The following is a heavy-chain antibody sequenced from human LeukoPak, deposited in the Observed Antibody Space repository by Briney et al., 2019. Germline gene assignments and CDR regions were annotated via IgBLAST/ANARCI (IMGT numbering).Heavy chain of an antibody. J-gene: IGHJ5*02. D-gene: IGHD1-1*01. Sequence: SETLSLTCTVSGGSINDFYWSWIRQPPGKGLEWIGYIYSSGSTNYNPSLKSRVTISVDTSKNQFSLKVSSVTAADTAVYYCARHGTTGTNLNWFDPWGEGTLVTVSS. CDR1: GGSINDFY. CDR2: IYSSGST. CDR3: ARHGTTGTNLNWFDP. V-gene: IGHV4-59*01.